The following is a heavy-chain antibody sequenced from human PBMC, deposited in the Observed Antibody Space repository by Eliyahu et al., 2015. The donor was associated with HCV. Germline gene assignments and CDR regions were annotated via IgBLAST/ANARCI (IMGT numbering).Heavy chain of an antibody. CDR2: INPSGGST. V-gene: IGHV1-46*01. CDR1: GYTFXSYY. CDR3: ARDLPARRQWLATQYNWFDP. D-gene: IGHD6-19*01. J-gene: IGHJ5*02. Sequence: QVQLVQSGAEVKKPGASVKVSCKASGYTFXSYYMHWVRQAPGQGLEWMGIINPSGGSTSYAQKFQGRVTMTRDTSTSTVYMELSSLRSEDTAVYYCARDLPARRQWLATQYNWFDPWGQGTLVTVSS.